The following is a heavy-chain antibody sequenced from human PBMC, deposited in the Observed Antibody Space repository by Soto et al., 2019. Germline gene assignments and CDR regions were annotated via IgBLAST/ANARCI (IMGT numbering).Heavy chain of an antibody. D-gene: IGHD3-16*01. CDR1: GFSFSTYG. J-gene: IGHJ4*02. V-gene: IGHV3-30*18. CDR2: ISYDGTTK. CDR3: ANRAGGYYDYSLGY. Sequence: GGSLRLSCAASGFSFSTYGMHWVRQAPGKGLEWVAVISYDGTTKTYADSVKGRFTISRDNSKNTLYLQMNSLRPDDTAVYYCANRAGGYYDYSLGYWGQGTLVTVS.